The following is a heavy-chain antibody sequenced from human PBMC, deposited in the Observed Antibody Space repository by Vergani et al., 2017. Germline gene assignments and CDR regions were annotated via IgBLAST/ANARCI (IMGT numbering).Heavy chain of an antibody. D-gene: IGHD2-15*01. CDR2: LIPIFGTT. J-gene: IGHJ4*02. V-gene: IGHV1-69*13. CDR3: ARDRRYCSGGSCYLDY. CDR1: GGTFSIYA. Sequence: QVQLVQSGAEVKKPGSSVKVSCKSSGGTFSIYAISWVRQAPGQGIEWMGRLIPIFGTTTYAQNFQGRVTITADESTSTAYMELSSLRSEDTAVYYCARDRRYCSGGSCYLDYWGQGTLITVSS.